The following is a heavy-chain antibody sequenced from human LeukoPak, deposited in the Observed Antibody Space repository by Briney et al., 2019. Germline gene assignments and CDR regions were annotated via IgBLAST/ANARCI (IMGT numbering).Heavy chain of an antibody. Sequence: ASVKVSCKASGYTFTGYYMHWVRQAPGQGLEWMGWINPNSGGTNYAQKFQGRVTMTRDTSISTAYMELSRLRSDDTAVYYCARGSKRDYYDSRGARSFDYWGQGTLVTVSS. CDR3: ARGSKRDYYDSRGARSFDY. D-gene: IGHD3-22*01. CDR1: GYTFTGYY. J-gene: IGHJ4*02. V-gene: IGHV1-2*02. CDR2: INPNSGGT.